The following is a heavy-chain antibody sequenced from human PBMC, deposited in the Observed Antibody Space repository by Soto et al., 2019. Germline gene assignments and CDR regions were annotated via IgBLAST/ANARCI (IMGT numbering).Heavy chain of an antibody. V-gene: IGHV3-30-3*01. J-gene: IGHJ6*02. CDR2: ISYDGSNK. D-gene: IGHD6-13*01. Sequence: GGSLRLSCAASGFTFSSYAMHWVRQAPGKGLEWVAVISYDGSNKYYADSVKGRFTISRDNSKNTLYLQMNSLRAEDTAVYYCARDRIAAAGTVQTHRNYYYYYGMDVWGQGTTVTVSS. CDR3: ARDRIAAAGTVQTHRNYYYYYGMDV. CDR1: GFTFSSYA.